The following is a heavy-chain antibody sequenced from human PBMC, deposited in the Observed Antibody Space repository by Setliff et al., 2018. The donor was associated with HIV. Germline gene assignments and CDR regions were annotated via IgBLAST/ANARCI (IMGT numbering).Heavy chain of an antibody. Sequence: GGSLRLSCVASGFTVISKSMSWIRQSPGKGLEWTSYISSSGTTIYYADSVKGRFTISRGNAKNSLYLEMNSLRAEETAVYYCARDLRSSHGSPNYFDYWGRGALVTVSS. J-gene: IGHJ4*02. D-gene: IGHD2-15*01. CDR1: GFTVISKS. V-gene: IGHV3-11*04. CDR2: ISSSGTTI. CDR3: ARDLRSSHGSPNYFDY.